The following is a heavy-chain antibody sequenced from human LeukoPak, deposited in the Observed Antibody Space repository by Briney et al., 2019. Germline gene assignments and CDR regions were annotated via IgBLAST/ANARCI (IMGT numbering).Heavy chain of an antibody. CDR3: ARQPSHGILWQLDRGNWFDP. V-gene: IGHV4-34*01. Sequence: PSETLSLTCAVYGGSFSGYYWSWIRQPPGKGLEWIGEINYSGSTNYNPSLKSRVTISVDTSKNQFSLKLSSVTAADTAVYYCARQPSHGILWQLDRGNWFDPWGQGTLVTVSS. J-gene: IGHJ5*02. D-gene: IGHD6-6*01. CDR2: INYSGST. CDR1: GGSFSGYY.